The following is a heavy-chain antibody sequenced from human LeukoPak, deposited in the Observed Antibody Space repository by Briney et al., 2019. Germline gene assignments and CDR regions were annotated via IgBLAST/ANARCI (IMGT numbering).Heavy chain of an antibody. D-gene: IGHD5-18*01. CDR3: AKDQYTYGYDFFQH. CDR2: IRGSGGST. Sequence: GGSLRLSCAASGFTFSTYTMSWVRQAPGKGLEWVSGIRGSGGSTYYADSVKGRCTISRDNSKNTLYLQINSLRPEDTAIYYCAKDQYTYGYDFFQHWGQGALVTVSS. V-gene: IGHV3-23*01. CDR1: GFTFSTYT. J-gene: IGHJ1*01.